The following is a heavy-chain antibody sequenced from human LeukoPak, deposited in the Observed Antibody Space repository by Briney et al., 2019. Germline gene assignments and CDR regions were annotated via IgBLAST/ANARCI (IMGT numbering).Heavy chain of an antibody. Sequence: SETLSLTCTVSGGSISSSSYYWGWIRQPPGKGLEWIRSIYYSGSTYYNPSLKSRVTISVDTSKNQFSLKLSSVTAADTAVYYCARHVVDTAMVPNPNPYYYYYMDVWGKGTTVTVSS. CDR3: ARHVVDTAMVPNPNPYYYYYMDV. CDR1: GGSISSSSYY. J-gene: IGHJ6*03. V-gene: IGHV4-39*01. CDR2: IYYSGST. D-gene: IGHD5-18*01.